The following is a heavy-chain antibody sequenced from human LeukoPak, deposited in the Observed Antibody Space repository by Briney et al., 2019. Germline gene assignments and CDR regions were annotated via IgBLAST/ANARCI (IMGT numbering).Heavy chain of an antibody. J-gene: IGHJ5*02. Sequence: SETLSLTCTVSGGSISTYYWSWIRQPPGKGLEWIGSIDNSGYTYYNPSLKSRVTISVDTSEDQFSLQLSSVTAADTAVYYCARPPGIAAAWFDPWGQGTLVTVSS. CDR2: IDNSGYT. V-gene: IGHV4-59*04. D-gene: IGHD6-13*01. CDR3: ARPPGIAAAWFDP. CDR1: GGSISTYY.